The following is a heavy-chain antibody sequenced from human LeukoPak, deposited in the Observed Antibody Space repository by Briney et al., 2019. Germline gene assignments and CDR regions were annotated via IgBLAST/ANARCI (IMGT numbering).Heavy chain of an antibody. J-gene: IGHJ5*02. V-gene: IGHV4-59*01. CDR1: GGSISSYY. Sequence: SETLSLTCTVSGGSISSYYWSWIRQPPGKGLEWIGYIYYSGSTNYNPSLKSRVTISVDTSKNQFSLKLSSVTAADTAVYYCASTVVVAASNWSDPWGQGTLVTVSS. CDR3: ASTVVVAASNWSDP. CDR2: IYYSGST. D-gene: IGHD2-15*01.